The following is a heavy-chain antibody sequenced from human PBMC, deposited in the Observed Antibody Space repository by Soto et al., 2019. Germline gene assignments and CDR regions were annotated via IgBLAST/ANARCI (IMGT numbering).Heavy chain of an antibody. J-gene: IGHJ4*02. CDR3: ARVAPWLGYYFDY. CDR2: IIPVLGAA. Sequence: QVQLVQSGAEVRKPGSSVQVSCKASGGTFDNYAIVWVRQAPGQGLEWVGGIIPVLGAANYAQKFQDKVTITADASTSTAYMGLSSLTSEDTAVHYCARVAPWLGYYFDYWGQGTLVTVSS. D-gene: IGHD5-12*01. V-gene: IGHV1-69*01. CDR1: GGTFDNYA.